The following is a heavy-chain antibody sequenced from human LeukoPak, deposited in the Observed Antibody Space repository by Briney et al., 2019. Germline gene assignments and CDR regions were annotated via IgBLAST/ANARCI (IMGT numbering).Heavy chain of an antibody. CDR1: GFTFSSYS. D-gene: IGHD1-26*01. V-gene: IGHV3-21*01. J-gene: IGHJ6*03. Sequence: GGSLRLSCAASGFTFSSYSMNWVRQAPGKGLEWVSSISSSSYIYYADSVKGRFTISRDNAKNSLYLQMNSLRAEDTAVYYCARDPNSGSYWGHYYYYYMDVWGKGTTVTVSS. CDR2: ISSSSYI. CDR3: ARDPNSGSYWGHYYYYYMDV.